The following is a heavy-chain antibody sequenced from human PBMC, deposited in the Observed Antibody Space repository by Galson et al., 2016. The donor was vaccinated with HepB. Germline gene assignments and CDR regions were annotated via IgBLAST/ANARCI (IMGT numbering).Heavy chain of an antibody. Sequence: SVKVSCKASGYKFTSYGIGWVRQAPGHGPEWVGWISGENGNTAYAQKVQGRVTLTTDTSTSTAYMELRSLTSDDTAVYYCARETKDFWSGYYSPDYWGQGTMVTVSS. CDR1: GYKFTSYG. CDR2: ISGENGNT. D-gene: IGHD3-3*01. J-gene: IGHJ4*02. V-gene: IGHV1-18*01. CDR3: ARETKDFWSGYYSPDY.